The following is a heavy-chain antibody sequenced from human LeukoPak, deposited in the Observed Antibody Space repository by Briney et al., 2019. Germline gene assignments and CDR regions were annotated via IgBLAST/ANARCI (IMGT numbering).Heavy chain of an antibody. Sequence: SETLSLTCTVSGGSISSYYWSWIRQPPGKGLEWIGYIYYSGSTNYNPSLKSRVTISVDTSKNQFSLKLSSVTAADTAVYYCARSDFWSGYRFDFWGQGSLVTVSS. CDR2: IYYSGST. J-gene: IGHJ4*02. CDR1: GGSISSYY. D-gene: IGHD3-3*01. V-gene: IGHV4-59*01. CDR3: ARSDFWSGYRFDF.